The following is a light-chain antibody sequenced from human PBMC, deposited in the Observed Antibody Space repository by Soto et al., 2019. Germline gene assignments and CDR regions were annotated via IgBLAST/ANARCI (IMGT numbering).Light chain of an antibody. V-gene: IGLV2-8*01. CDR3: NSFAGSAHVV. CDR2: DVS. Sequence: QSALAQPPSASGSPGQSVTISCTGTSSDVGAYNYVSWYQQHPGKAPKLIIYDVSQRPSGVPDRFSGSKSGNTASLTVSGLQAEDEAAYYCNSFAGSAHVVFGGGTKVTVL. J-gene: IGLJ2*01. CDR1: SSDVGAYNY.